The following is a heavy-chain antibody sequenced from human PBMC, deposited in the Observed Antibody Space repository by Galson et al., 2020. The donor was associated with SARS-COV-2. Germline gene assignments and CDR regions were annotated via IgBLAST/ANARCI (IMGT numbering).Heavy chain of an antibody. V-gene: IGHV2-5*04. CDR3: ARAVAGTGGYFDP. CDR2: IYWNDDK. J-gene: IGHJ5*02. CDR1: GFSLDIAAVG. Sequence: SGPTLVKPTQTLTLTCTFSGFSLDIAAVGVGWIRQPPGEALECLGVIYWNDDKRYSPSLRSRISITKDTSKNQVVLTLTNMYPVDTGTYYCARAVAGTGGYFDPWGQGTLVTVSS. D-gene: IGHD6-19*01.